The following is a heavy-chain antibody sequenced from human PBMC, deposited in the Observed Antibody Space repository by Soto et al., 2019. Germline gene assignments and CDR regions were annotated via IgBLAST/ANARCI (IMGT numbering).Heavy chain of an antibody. J-gene: IGHJ6*02. CDR1: GGSFSGYY. CDR3: ARRIEMTTMKTGMDV. Sequence: KASETLSLTCAVYGGSFSGYYWSWIRQPPGKGLEWIGIIHHSGSTYYSPSLKSRVTISIDTSRNRFSLKVTSVTAADTAVYYCARRIEMTTMKTGMDVWGQGTTVTVSS. V-gene: IGHV4-34*01. CDR2: IHHSGST.